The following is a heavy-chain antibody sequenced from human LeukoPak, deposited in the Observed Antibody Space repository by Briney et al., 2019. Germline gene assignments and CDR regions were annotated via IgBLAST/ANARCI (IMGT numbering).Heavy chain of an antibody. V-gene: IGHV4-34*01. D-gene: IGHD3-3*01. J-gene: IGHJ4*02. Sequence: SETLSLTCAVYGGSFSGCYWSWIRQPPGKGLEWIGEINHSGSTNYNPSLKSRVTISVDTSKNQFSLKLSSVTAADTAVYYCARARRYDFWSSYFDYWGQGTLVTVSS. CDR3: ARARRYDFWSSYFDY. CDR2: INHSGST. CDR1: GGSFSGCY.